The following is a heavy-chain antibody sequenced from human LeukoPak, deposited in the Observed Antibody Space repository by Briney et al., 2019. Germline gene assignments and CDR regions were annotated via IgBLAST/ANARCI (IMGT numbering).Heavy chain of an antibody. CDR3: ARQGGITVFGVAQPGGAFDI. J-gene: IGHJ3*02. Sequence: SVKVSCKASGGTLSNFAISWVRQAPGQGLEWLGGIIPLFGTAKYAQKVQGRVAMSTDESKSTAYMELSSLRSEDSAVYYCARQGGITVFGVAQPGGAFDIWGQGTMVTVSS. V-gene: IGHV1-69*05. CDR1: GGTLSNFA. CDR2: IIPLFGTA. D-gene: IGHD3-3*01.